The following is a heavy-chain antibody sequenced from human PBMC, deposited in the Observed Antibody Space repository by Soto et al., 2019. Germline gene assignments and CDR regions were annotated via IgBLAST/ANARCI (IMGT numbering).Heavy chain of an antibody. J-gene: IGHJ5*02. D-gene: IGHD1-26*01. CDR3: ARGLVGAAPSWFDP. Sequence: SETLSLTCTVSGGSISSDGYYWTWIRQHPGKGLEWIGYIYYSGSTYYNPSLKSRITISVDTSKNQFSLKLSSVTAADTAVYYCARGLVGAAPSWFDPWGQGTLVTVSS. CDR2: IYYSGST. CDR1: GGSISSDGYY. V-gene: IGHV4-31*03.